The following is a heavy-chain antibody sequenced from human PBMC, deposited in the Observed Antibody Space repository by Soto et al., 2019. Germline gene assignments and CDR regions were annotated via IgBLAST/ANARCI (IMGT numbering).Heavy chain of an antibody. CDR1: GFTFSSYG. V-gene: IGHV3-33*01. CDR3: AREGNDDYYGMDV. D-gene: IGHD1-1*01. CDR2: IWYDGSNK. Sequence: QVQLVESGGGVVQPGRSLRLSCAASGFTFSSYGMHWVRQAPGKGLEWVAVIWYDGSNKYYADSVKGRFTISRDNSKNTLYLQMNSLRAEDTAVYYCAREGNDDYYGMDVWGQGTTVTVSS. J-gene: IGHJ6*02.